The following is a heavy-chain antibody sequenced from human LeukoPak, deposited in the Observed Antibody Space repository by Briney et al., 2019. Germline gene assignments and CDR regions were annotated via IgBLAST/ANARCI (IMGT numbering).Heavy chain of an antibody. Sequence: GSLRLSCAASGFTFDDYAMHWVRQAPGKGLEWVSLISWDGGSTYYADSVKGRFTISRDNSKNSLYLQMNSLRAEDTAVYYCARSPYYDYVWGSLQVLYYFDYWGQGTLVTVSS. D-gene: IGHD3-16*01. CDR2: ISWDGGST. J-gene: IGHJ4*02. V-gene: IGHV3-43D*04. CDR1: GFTFDDYA. CDR3: ARSPYYDYVWGSLQVLYYFDY.